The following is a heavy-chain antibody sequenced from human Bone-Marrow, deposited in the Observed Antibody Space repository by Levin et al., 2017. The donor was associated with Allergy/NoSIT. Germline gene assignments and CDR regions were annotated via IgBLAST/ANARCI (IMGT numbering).Heavy chain of an antibody. V-gene: IGHV3-73*01. CDR2: IRSKANSYAT. J-gene: IGHJ6*04. CDR1: GFTFSGSA. Sequence: GESLKISCAASGFTFSGSAMHWVRQASGKGLEWVGRIRSKANSYATAYAASVKGRFTISRDDSKNTAYLQMNSLKTEDTAVYYCTRPSIFGVVTRWGKGTTVTVSS. CDR3: TRPSIFGVVTR. D-gene: IGHD3-3*01.